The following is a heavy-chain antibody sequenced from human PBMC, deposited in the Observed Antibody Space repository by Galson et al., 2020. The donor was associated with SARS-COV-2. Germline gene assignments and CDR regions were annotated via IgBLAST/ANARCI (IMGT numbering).Heavy chain of an antibody. CDR3: ARGSPLWFGEGRYFDF. CDR1: SDSISSGGYY. V-gene: IGHV4-31*03. Sequence: ASEPLSLTCTVSSDSISSGGYYWNWIRQFPGKGLEWIGYIYYSGSTYYNPSLESRVTISRDTSKNHFSLKLSSVTAADTAVYYCARGSPLWFGEGRYFDFWGQGTLVTVSS. CDR2: IYYSGST. D-gene: IGHD3-10*01. J-gene: IGHJ4*02.